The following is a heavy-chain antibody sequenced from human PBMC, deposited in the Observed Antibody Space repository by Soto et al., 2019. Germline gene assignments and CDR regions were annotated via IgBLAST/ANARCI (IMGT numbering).Heavy chain of an antibody. V-gene: IGHV2-70*01. CDR1: GFSLRTSGMC. CDR3: ARRSVSSTCMDV. CDR2: IDWDDDK. Sequence: SGPTLVNPTQTLTLTCTFSGFSLRTSGMCVSWIRQPPGKALEWLALIDWDDDKYYSTSLKTRLTISKDSSKNQVVRTMTNMDPVDTATYYCARRSVSSTCMDVWGQGTTVTVSS. J-gene: IGHJ6*02. D-gene: IGHD2-2*01.